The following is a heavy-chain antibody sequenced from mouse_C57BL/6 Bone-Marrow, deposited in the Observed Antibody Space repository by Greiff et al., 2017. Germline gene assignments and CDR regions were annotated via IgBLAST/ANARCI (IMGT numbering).Heavy chain of an antibody. J-gene: IGHJ1*03. D-gene: IGHD2-4*01. Sequence: VQLKESGADLVKPGASVKLSCESSDYAFTSYWMPWVRQRPGQGLELVGMIHPNSGSTNYNEKLKSKAILTVDKSYNTPYLPISSLTSEDSAVYYCANDYAGCWYFDVWGTGTTVTVSS. CDR1: DYAFTSYW. CDR3: ANDYAGCWYFDV. CDR2: IHPNSGST. V-gene: IGHV1-64*01.